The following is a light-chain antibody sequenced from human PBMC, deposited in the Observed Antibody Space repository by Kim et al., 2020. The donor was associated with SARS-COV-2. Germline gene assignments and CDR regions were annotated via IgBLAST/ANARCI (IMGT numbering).Light chain of an antibody. Sequence: GEIATLSCRASQSVTVSTTYLAWYQQRPGQPPRLLIYGASTRATDIPNRFSGSGSGTDFTLTISRLEPEDSAVYYCQQYLTSPWTFGQGTKVDIK. CDR2: GAS. V-gene: IGKV3-20*01. CDR1: QSVTVSTTY. J-gene: IGKJ1*01. CDR3: QQYLTSPWT.